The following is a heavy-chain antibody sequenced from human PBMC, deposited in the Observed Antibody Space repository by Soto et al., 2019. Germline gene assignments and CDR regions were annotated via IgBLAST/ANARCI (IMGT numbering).Heavy chain of an antibody. CDR1: GFTFSSYG. CDR3: ARGGYSYGDKYYFDY. D-gene: IGHD5-18*01. V-gene: IGHV3-33*01. J-gene: IGHJ4*02. CDR2: IWYDGSNK. Sequence: GGALGLCCAASGFTFSSYGMHWVRQAPGKGLEWVAVIWYDGSNKYYADSVKGRFTISRDNSKNTLYLQMNSLRAEDTAVYYCARGGYSYGDKYYFDYWGQGTLVTVSS.